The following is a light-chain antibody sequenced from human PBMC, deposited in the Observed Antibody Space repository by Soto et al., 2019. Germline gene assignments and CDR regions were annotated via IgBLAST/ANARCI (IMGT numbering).Light chain of an antibody. V-gene: IGLV2-18*02. CDR1: SSDVGGFNR. CDR3: NSYTTSNTYV. CDR2: DVS. Sequence: PALTQPPSVSGFPGQSVAISCTGTSSDVGGFNRVSWYRQAPGTAPKLIIYDVSDRPSGVPDRFSGSKSGNTASLTISGLQAEDETDYYCNSYTTSNTYVFGTGTKVTVL. J-gene: IGLJ1*01.